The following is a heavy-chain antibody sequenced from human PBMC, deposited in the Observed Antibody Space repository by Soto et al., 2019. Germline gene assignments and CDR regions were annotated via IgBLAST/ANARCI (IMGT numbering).Heavy chain of an antibody. CDR2: ISADGAGT. CDR1: GFTFNTYA. CDR3: ARISSSSCTDY. D-gene: IGHD6-13*01. V-gene: IGHV3-23*01. J-gene: IGHJ4*02. Sequence: GSLRLSCAASGFTFNTYAMNWVRQAPGKGLEWVSAISADGAGTYYADSVKGRFTISRDNSKNTLSLQMNSLRAEDTAIFYCARISSSSCTDYWGQGTLVTVSS.